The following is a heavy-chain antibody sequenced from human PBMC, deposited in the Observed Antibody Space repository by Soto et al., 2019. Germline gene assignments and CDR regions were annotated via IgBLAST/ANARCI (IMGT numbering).Heavy chain of an antibody. CDR1: GYSFTSYW. Sequence: GESLKISCNGSGYSFTSYWIGWVRQMPGKGLEWMGIIYPGDSDTRYSPSFQGQVTISADKSISTAYLQWSSLKASDTAMYYCARRGSSWYDWFDPWGQGALVTVSS. CDR2: IYPGDSDT. V-gene: IGHV5-51*01. CDR3: ARRGSSWYDWFDP. D-gene: IGHD6-13*01. J-gene: IGHJ5*02.